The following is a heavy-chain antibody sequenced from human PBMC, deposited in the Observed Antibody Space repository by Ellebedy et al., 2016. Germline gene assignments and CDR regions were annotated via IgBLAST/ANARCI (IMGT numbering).Heavy chain of an antibody. D-gene: IGHD1-1*01. CDR2: ISNSGSAV. Sequence: GESLKISCADSGLSLNSYNIHWVRQAPGKGLEWVGYISNSGSAVYHAASVKGRFTISRDNAKSSLFLQMKSLRDDDSGVYYCVRGRNLPDYWKNIAMDVWGQGTTVTVSS. J-gene: IGHJ6*02. CDR1: GLSLNSYN. V-gene: IGHV3-48*03. CDR3: VRGRNLPDYWKNIAMDV.